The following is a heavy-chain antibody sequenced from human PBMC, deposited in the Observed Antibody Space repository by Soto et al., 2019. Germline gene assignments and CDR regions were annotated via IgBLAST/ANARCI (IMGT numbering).Heavy chain of an antibody. D-gene: IGHD6-19*01. V-gene: IGHV6-1*01. J-gene: IGHJ5*02. CDR1: GDSVSSNSAA. CDR2: TYYRSKWYN. Sequence: PSQTLSLTCAISGDSVSSNSAAWNWIRQSPPRGLEWLGRTYYRSKWYNDYAVSVKSRITINPDTSKNQFSLQLNSVTPEDTAVYYCARGIAVAGTHWFDPWGQGTLVTVSS. CDR3: ARGIAVAGTHWFDP.